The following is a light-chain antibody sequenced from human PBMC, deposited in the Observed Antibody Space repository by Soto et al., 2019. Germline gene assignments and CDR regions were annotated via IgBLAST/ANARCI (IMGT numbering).Light chain of an antibody. CDR1: TSDVGGYNY. Sequence: QSLLAQPASVFGSPGQPITLSCPGTTSDVGGYNYVSWYQQHPGKAPKLMIYDVSNRPSGVSNRFSGSKSGNTASLTISGLQAEDEADYYCSSYTSSSTFFFGTGTKVTVL. CDR3: SSYTSSSTFF. V-gene: IGLV2-14*01. J-gene: IGLJ1*01. CDR2: DVS.